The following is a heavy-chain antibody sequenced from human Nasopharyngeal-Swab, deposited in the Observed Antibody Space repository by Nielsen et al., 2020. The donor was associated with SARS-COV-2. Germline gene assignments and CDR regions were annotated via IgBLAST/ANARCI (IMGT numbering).Heavy chain of an antibody. V-gene: IGHV3-7*01. Sequence: GESLKISCAASGFTFSSYWMTWVRQAPGKGLDWVANIKQDGSEKYYVDSVKGRFTISRDNAKNSLFLQMNSLRAEDTAVYYCARDQLHHPYDYVWGSYRYTYFDYWGQGTLVTVSS. CDR3: ARDQLHHPYDYVWGSYRYTYFDY. CDR1: GFTFSSYW. CDR2: IKQDGSEK. J-gene: IGHJ4*02. D-gene: IGHD3-16*02.